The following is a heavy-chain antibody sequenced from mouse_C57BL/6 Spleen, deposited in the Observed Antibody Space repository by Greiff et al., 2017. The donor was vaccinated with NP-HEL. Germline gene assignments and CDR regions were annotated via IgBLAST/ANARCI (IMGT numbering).Heavy chain of an antibody. CDR1: GYTFTSYW. CDR3: ARRGGSSSSYWYFDV. V-gene: IGHV1-64*01. CDR2: IHPNSGST. Sequence: QVQLQQPGAELVKPGASVKLSCKASGYTFTSYWMHWVKQRPGQGLEWIGMIHPNSGSTNYNEKFKSKATLTVDKSSSTAYMQLSSLTSEDSAVYYCARRGGSSSSYWYFDVWGTGTTVTVSS. D-gene: IGHD1-1*01. J-gene: IGHJ1*03.